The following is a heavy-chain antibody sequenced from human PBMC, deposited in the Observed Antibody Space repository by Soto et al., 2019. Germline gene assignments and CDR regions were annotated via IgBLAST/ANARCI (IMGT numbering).Heavy chain of an antibody. D-gene: IGHD3-16*02. CDR3: ARDLNMITFGGVIGVNDAFDT. V-gene: IGHV1-18*01. CDR1: GYTFTSYG. J-gene: IGHJ3*02. CDR2: ISAYNGNT. Sequence: ASVKVSCKASGYTFTSYGISWVRQAPGQGLEWMGWISAYNGNTNYAQKLQGRVTMTTDTSTSTAYMELRSLRSDDTAVYYCARDLNMITFGGVIGVNDAFDTWGQGTMVTVSS.